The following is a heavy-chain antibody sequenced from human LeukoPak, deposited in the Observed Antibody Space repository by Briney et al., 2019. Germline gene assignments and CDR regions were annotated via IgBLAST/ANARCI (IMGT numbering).Heavy chain of an antibody. J-gene: IGHJ4*02. CDR1: GYIFTDYF. CDR3: SRDLSSTAYWELDY. V-gene: IGHV1-2*06. D-gene: IGHD3-10*01. CDR2: VNPKNGDT. Sequence: GASVKVSCXASGYIFTDYFIHWVRQAPGQGPEWMGRVNPKNGDTYYAQTFQGRVTVTGATSISTAYMDLTTLRSDDTAIYYCSRDLSSTAYWELDYWGQGTLVTVSS.